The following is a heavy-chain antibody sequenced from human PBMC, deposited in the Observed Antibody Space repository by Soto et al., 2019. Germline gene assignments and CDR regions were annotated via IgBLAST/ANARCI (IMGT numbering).Heavy chain of an antibody. Sequence: PGGSLRLSCPASRSTFTNYAMSSVRQAPGKGLEWVSAISGSGGSKYYADSVKGRFTISRDNSKNTLYLQMKSLRAEDTAVYYCAKPLLLGELSSFDYWGQGTLVTVSS. CDR1: RSTFTNYA. D-gene: IGHD3-16*02. CDR2: ISGSGGSK. CDR3: AKPLLLGELSSFDY. J-gene: IGHJ4*02. V-gene: IGHV3-23*01.